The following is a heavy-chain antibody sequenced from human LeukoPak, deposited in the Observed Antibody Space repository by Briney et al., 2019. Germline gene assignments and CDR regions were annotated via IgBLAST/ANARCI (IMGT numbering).Heavy chain of an antibody. J-gene: IGHJ4*02. Sequence: PGGSLRLSCAASGFTFSSYWMSWVRQAPGKGLEWVANIKQDGSEKYYVDSVKGRFTISRDNAKNSLFLQMNSLRVEDTAMYYCARVGRGFSYGYGGYWGQGTLVTVSS. CDR2: IKQDGSEK. CDR3: ARVGRGFSYGYGGY. D-gene: IGHD5-18*01. CDR1: GFTFSSYW. V-gene: IGHV3-7*03.